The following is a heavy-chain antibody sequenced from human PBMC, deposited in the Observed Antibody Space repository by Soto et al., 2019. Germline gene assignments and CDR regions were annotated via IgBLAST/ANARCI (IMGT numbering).Heavy chain of an antibody. D-gene: IGHD3-3*01. CDR1: GFTFSSYA. CDR2: ISSNGGST. CDR3: ARGEEWPVDY. V-gene: IGHV3-64*01. Sequence: GGSLRLSCAASGFTFSSYAMHWVRQAPGKGLEYVSAISSNGGSTYYANSVKGRFTISRDNSKNTLYLQMGSLRAEDMAVYYCARGEEWPVDYWGQGTLVTVSS. J-gene: IGHJ4*02.